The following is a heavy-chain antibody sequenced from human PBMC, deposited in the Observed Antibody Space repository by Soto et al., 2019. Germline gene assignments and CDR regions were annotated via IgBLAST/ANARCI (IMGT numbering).Heavy chain of an antibody. CDR2: IYSGGST. Sequence: GGSLRLSCAASGFTVSGNYMSWVRQAPGKGLEWVSVIYSGGSTYYADSVVGRFTISRDNSKNTLSLQTNSLRAEDTALYYCARGPRHDAFDIWGQGTMVTVSS. J-gene: IGHJ3*02. V-gene: IGHV3-66*01. CDR3: ARGPRHDAFDI. CDR1: GFTVSGNY.